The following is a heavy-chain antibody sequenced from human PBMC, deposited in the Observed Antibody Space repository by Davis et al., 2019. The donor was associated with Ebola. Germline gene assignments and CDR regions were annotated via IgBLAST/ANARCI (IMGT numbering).Heavy chain of an antibody. V-gene: IGHV3-15*01. J-gene: IGHJ4*02. CDR3: TTDYSYYDFWSGYSKTEGY. Sequence: GESLKISCAASGFTFSNAWMSWVRQAPGKGLEWVGRIKSKTDGGTTDYAAPVKGRFTISRDDSKNTLYLQMNSLKTEDTAVYYCTTDYSYYDFWSGYSKTEGYWGQGTLVTVSS. D-gene: IGHD3-3*01. CDR2: IKSKTDGGTT. CDR1: GFTFSNAW.